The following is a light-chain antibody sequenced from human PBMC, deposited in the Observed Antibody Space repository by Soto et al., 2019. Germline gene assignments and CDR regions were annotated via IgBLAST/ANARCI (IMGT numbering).Light chain of an antibody. V-gene: IGKV3-20*01. CDR2: DAS. Sequence: EIVLTQSPGTQSLSPGETATLSCRASQSVGSNNLAWYHQKPGQTPRLLIYDASSRATGIPDRFSGSGSGTXXXXXIXXLXXXDFAVYYCQQYANSITFGQGTRLEIE. CDR1: QSVGSNN. CDR3: QQYANSIT. J-gene: IGKJ5*01.